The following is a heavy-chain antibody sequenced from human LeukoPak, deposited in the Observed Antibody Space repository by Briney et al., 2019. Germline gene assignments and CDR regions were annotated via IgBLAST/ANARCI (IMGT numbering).Heavy chain of an antibody. J-gene: IGHJ6*04. V-gene: IGHV3-49*04. D-gene: IGHD2-15*01. CDR2: IKTKAYGGTT. Sequence: GGSLRLSCTTSGFTLGDYGMTWVRQAPGKGLEGVGFIKTKAYGGTTGYAASVNARFIISRDDSMSIAYLQMNSLKTEDTAVYYCSRNPLYCSGGSCSSPRFYYYGMDVWGKGTTVTVSS. CDR3: SRNPLYCSGGSCSSPRFYYYGMDV. CDR1: GFTLGDYG.